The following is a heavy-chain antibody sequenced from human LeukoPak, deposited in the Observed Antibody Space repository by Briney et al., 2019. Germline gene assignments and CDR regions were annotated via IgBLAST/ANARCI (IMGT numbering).Heavy chain of an antibody. CDR3: ASDGAAAGTSDY. Sequence: GGSLRLSCAASGFTFSSYSMNWVRQAPGKGLEWVSSISSSSSYIYYADSVKGRFTISRDNAKNSLYLQMNSLRAEDTAVYYCASDGAAAGTSDYWGQGTLVTVSS. CDR2: ISSSSSYI. D-gene: IGHD6-13*01. J-gene: IGHJ4*02. V-gene: IGHV3-21*01. CDR1: GFTFSSYS.